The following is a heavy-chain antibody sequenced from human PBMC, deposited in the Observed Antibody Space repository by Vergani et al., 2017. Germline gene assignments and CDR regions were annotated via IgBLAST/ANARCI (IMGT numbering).Heavy chain of an antibody. CDR2: IRNKANDYTT. V-gene: IGHV3-72*01. CDR3: ARDLPPAAAYMDV. J-gene: IGHJ6*03. D-gene: IGHD6-25*01. CDR1: GFIFSDHY. Sequence: EVQVVESGGGLVQPGGSLRLSCAASGFIFSDHYMDWVRQAPGKGLEGVGRIRNKANDYTTQYAASVKGRLTISRDASKNSGYLQMDSPKTDDTAVYYCARDLPPAAAYMDVWGKGTTVTVSS.